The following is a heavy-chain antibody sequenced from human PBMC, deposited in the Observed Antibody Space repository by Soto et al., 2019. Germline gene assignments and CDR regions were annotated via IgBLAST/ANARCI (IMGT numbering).Heavy chain of an antibody. CDR1: GFSFSGYR. CDR2: MYYSGST. V-gene: IGHV4-39*01. CDR3: AADTVTLYYYYYGMDV. Sequence: PGGSLRLSCAASGFSFSGYRFSWVRQAPGKGLEWIGSMYYSGSTYYNPSLKSRVTISVDTSKNQFSLKLSSVTAADTAVYYCAADTVTLYYYYYGMDVWGQGTTVTVSS. D-gene: IGHD4-17*01. J-gene: IGHJ6*02.